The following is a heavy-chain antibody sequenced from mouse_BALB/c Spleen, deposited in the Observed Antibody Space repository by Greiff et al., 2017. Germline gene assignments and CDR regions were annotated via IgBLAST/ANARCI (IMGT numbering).Heavy chain of an antibody. CDR3: AREALYYYGDY. D-gene: IGHD1-1*01. CDR1: GFTFSSYA. V-gene: IGHV5-6-5*01. J-gene: IGHJ2*01. Sequence: EVMLVESGGGLVKPGGSLKLSCAASGFTFSSYAMSWVRQTPEKRLEWVASISSGGSTYYPDSVKGRFTISRDNARNILYLQMSSLRSEDTAMYYCAREALYYYGDYWGQGTTLTVSS. CDR2: ISSGGST.